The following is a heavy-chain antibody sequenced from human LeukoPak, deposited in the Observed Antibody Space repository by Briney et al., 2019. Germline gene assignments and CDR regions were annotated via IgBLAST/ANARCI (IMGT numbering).Heavy chain of an antibody. Sequence: SETLSLTCAVYGGSFSGYYWSWIRQPPGKGLEWIGEINHSGSTNYNPSLKSRVTISVDTSKNQFSLKLSSVTAADTAVYYCARELYYYDSSGYYYVAGMRYFDYWGQGTLVTVSS. V-gene: IGHV4-34*01. CDR3: ARELYYYDSSGYYYVAGMRYFDY. CDR2: INHSGST. CDR1: GGSFSGYY. J-gene: IGHJ4*02. D-gene: IGHD3-22*01.